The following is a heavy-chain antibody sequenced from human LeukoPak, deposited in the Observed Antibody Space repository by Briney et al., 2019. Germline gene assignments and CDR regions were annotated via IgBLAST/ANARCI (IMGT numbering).Heavy chain of an antibody. Sequence: GGSLRLSCAASGFTFSRFWMSWMRQAPGKGLEWVANIKYDGYEEYYVDSVKGRFTISRDNAKNSLYLQLNSLRVEDTAVYYCKSGGAAPGSFDYWGQGTLVTVSP. J-gene: IGHJ4*02. CDR2: IKYDGYEE. D-gene: IGHD2-8*02. CDR1: GFTFSRFW. CDR3: KSGGAAPGSFDY. V-gene: IGHV3-7*01.